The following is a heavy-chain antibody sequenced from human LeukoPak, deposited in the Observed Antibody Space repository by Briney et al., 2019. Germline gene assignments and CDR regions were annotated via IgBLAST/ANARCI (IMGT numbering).Heavy chain of an antibody. J-gene: IGHJ6*03. CDR3: AKARGDFDWLSYYYYYMDV. CDR2: ISGSGGST. V-gene: IGHV3-23*01. D-gene: IGHD3-9*01. CDR1: GFTFSSYG. Sequence: GGSPRLSCAASGFTFSSYGMSWVRQAPGKGLEWVSAISGSGGSTYYADSVKGRFTISRDNSKNTLYLQMNSLRAEDTAVYYCAKARGDFDWLSYYYYYMDVWGKGTTVTISS.